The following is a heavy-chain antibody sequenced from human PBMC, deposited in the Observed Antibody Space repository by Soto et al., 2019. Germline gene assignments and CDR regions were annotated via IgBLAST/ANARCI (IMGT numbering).Heavy chain of an antibody. CDR3: AADGHSSSWYDYYYGMDV. D-gene: IGHD6-13*01. V-gene: IGHV1-58*01. CDR2: IVVGSGNT. Sequence: SVKVSCKASGLTLSSAAVQWVRQARGQRLEWIGWIVVGSGNTNYAQKFQERVTITRDMSTSTAYMELSSLRSEDTAVYYCAADGHSSSWYDYYYGMDVWGQGTTVTVSS. CDR1: GLTLSSAA. J-gene: IGHJ6*02.